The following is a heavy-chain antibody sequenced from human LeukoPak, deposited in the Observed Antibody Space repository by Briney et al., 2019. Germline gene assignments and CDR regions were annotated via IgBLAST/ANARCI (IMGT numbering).Heavy chain of an antibody. D-gene: IGHD3-22*01. Sequence: ASVKVSCKASGYTFTSYDINWVRQATGQGLEWMGWMNPNSGNTGYAQKFQGRVTMTRNTSISTAYMELSSLRSEDTALYYCARGRLVSPSWFDPWGQGTLVTVSS. CDR2: MNPNSGNT. CDR1: GYTFTSYD. J-gene: IGHJ5*02. CDR3: ARGRLVSPSWFDP. V-gene: IGHV1-8*01.